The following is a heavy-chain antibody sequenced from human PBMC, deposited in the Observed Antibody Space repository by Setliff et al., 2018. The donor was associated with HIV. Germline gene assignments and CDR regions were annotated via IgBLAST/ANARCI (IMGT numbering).Heavy chain of an antibody. D-gene: IGHD3-16*02. CDR3: ARELYREWDY. CDR1: GFTFGSYP. V-gene: IGHV3-30*14. Sequence: PGGSMRLSCSASGFTFGSYPMHWVRQAPGKGLEWVAVIYGGGTTHYADSVKGRFTISRGNSKNTVYLQMNSLSVEDTAVYYCARELYREWDYWGQGTLVTVSS. J-gene: IGHJ4*02. CDR2: IYGGGTT.